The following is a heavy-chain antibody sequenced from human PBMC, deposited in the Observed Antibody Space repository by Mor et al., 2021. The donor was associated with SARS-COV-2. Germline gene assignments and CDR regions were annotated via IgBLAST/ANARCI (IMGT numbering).Heavy chain of an antibody. D-gene: IGHD1-26*01. Sequence: WSWIRQPPGTVLEWIGEINHSGTTNYNPSLKSRVTISRDTSKKQFSLRLNSVTAADTAVYYCAREVDVGDDAFDIWGQGTMVIVSS. V-gene: IGHV4-34*01. J-gene: IGHJ3*02. CDR2: INHSGTT. CDR3: AREVDVGDDAFDI.